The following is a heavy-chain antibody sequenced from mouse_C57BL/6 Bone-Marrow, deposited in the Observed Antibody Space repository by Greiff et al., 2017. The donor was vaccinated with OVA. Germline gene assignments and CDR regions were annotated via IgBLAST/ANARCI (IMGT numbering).Heavy chain of an antibody. CDR1: GFSLSTSGMG. J-gene: IGHJ3*01. D-gene: IGHD2-1*01. Sequence: QVTLKVSGPGILQSSQPLSLTCSFSGFSLSTSGMGVSWIRQPSGKGLEWLAHIYWDDDKRYNPSLKSRLTISKDTSRNQVFLKITSVDTADTATYYCARSGEGNYDRAYWGQGTLVTVSA. CDR3: ARSGEGNYDRAY. V-gene: IGHV8-12*01. CDR2: IYWDDDK.